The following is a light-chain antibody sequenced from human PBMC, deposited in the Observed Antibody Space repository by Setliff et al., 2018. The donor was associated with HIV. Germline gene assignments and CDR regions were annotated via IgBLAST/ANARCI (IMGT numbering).Light chain of an antibody. Sequence: VLAQPRSVSGSPGQSVTISCTGTNSDVGGYNFVSWYQHHPGKAPKLLIYDVSKRPSGVPDRFSGSRSGNTASLTISGPRAEDEADYYCCSYTVSYTVFGTGTKVTV. CDR2: DVS. CDR1: NSDVGGYNF. V-gene: IGLV2-11*01. CDR3: CSYTVSYTV. J-gene: IGLJ1*01.